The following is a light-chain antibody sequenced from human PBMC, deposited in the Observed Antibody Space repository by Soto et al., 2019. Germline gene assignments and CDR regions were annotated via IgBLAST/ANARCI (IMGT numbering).Light chain of an antibody. CDR1: QDISRF. J-gene: IGKJ2*03. Sequence: DVQVTQSPSAMSASVGDRVTIACRASQDISRFVAWFQHKPGRAPERLIYETSSLQPGVPSRFSGSGSGTEFTLAISGLQPEDFATYYCLQHNTYPYSFGQGTKLEIK. CDR3: LQHNTYPYS. V-gene: IGKV1-17*03. CDR2: ETS.